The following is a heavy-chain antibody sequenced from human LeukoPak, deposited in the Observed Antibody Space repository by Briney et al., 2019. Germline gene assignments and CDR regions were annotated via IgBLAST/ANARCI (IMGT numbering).Heavy chain of an antibody. CDR3: AKFRGSEKTAIDC. CDR2: IKSKADGGTT. CDR1: GFTFSNAY. V-gene: IGHV3-15*01. D-gene: IGHD6-25*01. Sequence: GGSLRLSCAASGFTFSNAYMSWVRQAPGKGLEWVGRIKSKADGGTTNYAAPVKGGFTISRDDSKNTVYLQMNSLKAEDTAVYYCAKFRGSEKTAIDCWGQGTLVTVSS. J-gene: IGHJ4*02.